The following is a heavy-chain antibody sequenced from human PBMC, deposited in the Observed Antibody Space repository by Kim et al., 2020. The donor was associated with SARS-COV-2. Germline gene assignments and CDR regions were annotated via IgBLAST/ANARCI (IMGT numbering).Heavy chain of an antibody. V-gene: IGHV1-69*01. CDR3: ATQSSEVDYYYGMDV. D-gene: IGHD6-25*01. J-gene: IGHJ6*02. Sequence: QKFQGRVTITADESTSTAYMELSSLRSEDTAVYYCATQSSEVDYYYGMDVWGQGTTVTVSS.